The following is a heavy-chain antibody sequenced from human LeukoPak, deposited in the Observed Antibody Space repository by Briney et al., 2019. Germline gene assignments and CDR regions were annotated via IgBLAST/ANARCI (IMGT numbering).Heavy chain of an antibody. D-gene: IGHD7-27*01. J-gene: IGHJ4*03. Sequence: GRSLRLSCAASGFTFSSYWMHWVRQAPGKGLVWVSRINSERSSASYADSVKGRFTISRDNAKNTLFLQMTSLRAEDTAVYYCANALMGSYFECWGQGTLVTVSS. CDR1: GFTFSSYW. CDR3: ANALMGSYFEC. V-gene: IGHV3-74*01. CDR2: INSERSSA.